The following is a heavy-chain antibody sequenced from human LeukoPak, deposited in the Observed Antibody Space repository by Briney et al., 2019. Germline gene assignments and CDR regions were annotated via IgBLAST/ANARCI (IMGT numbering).Heavy chain of an antibody. CDR1: GFTFSRYS. Sequence: GGSLRLSCAASGFTFSRYSMNWVRQAPGKGLEWVSSISSGGIYIYYADSVKGRFTISRDNAKNSLFLRMNSLRAEDTAVYYCASLEYYDILTGDNWFDPWGQGTLVTVPS. CDR3: ASLEYYDILTGDNWFDP. CDR2: ISSGGIYI. J-gene: IGHJ5*02. D-gene: IGHD3-9*01. V-gene: IGHV3-21*01.